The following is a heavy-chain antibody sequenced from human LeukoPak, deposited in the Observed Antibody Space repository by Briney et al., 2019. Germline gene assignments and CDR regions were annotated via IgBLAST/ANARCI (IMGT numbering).Heavy chain of an antibody. CDR3: ARGDCSSTSCYVNCTL. CDR1: GGTFSSYA. Sequence: SVKVSCKASGGTFSSYAISWVRQAPGQGLEWMGGIIPIFGTANYAQKFQGRVTITTDESTSTAYMELSSLRSEDTAVYYCARGDCSSTSCYVNCTLWGQGTLVTVSS. J-gene: IGHJ4*02. D-gene: IGHD2-2*01. CDR2: IIPIFGTA. V-gene: IGHV1-69*05.